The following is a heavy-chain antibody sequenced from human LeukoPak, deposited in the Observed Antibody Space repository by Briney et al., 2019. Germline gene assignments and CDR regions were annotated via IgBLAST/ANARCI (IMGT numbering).Heavy chain of an antibody. D-gene: IGHD3-10*01. Sequence: GGSLRLSCAASGFTFSSYAMSWVRQAPGKGLEWVSAISGSGGSTYYADSVKGRFTISRDNSKNTLYLQMNSLRAEDTAVYYCAKRITDSLRTYYYYMDVWGKGTTVTVSS. CDR1: GFTFSSYA. CDR3: AKRITDSLRTYYYYMDV. J-gene: IGHJ6*03. V-gene: IGHV3-23*01. CDR2: ISGSGGST.